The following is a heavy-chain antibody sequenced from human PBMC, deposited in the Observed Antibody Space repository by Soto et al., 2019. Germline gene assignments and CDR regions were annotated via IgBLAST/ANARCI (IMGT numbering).Heavy chain of an antibody. CDR2: IYHSGST. CDR3: ARGGGCITMVRGVIHWFDP. CDR1: SGSISSGTYS. Sequence: TLSLTCAVSSGSISSGTYSWSWIRQPPGKGLEWIGFIYHSGSTYYNPSLKSRVTISVDRSKNQFSLKLSSVTAADTAVYYCARGGGCITMVRGVIHWFDPWGQGTLVTVSS. D-gene: IGHD3-10*01. J-gene: IGHJ5*02. V-gene: IGHV4-30-2*01.